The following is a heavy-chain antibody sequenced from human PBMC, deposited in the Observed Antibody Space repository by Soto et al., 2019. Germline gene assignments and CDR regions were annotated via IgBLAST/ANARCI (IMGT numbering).Heavy chain of an antibody. J-gene: IGHJ4*02. CDR2: ISYDGSNK. Sequence: GGSLRLSCAASGFTFSSYGMHWVRQAPGKGLEWVAVISYDGSNKYYADSVKGRCTISRDNSKNTLSLQMNSRRAEDTAVDYCAKDPHHFRRGYSCYDTSFDYWGQGTLVTVSS. V-gene: IGHV3-30*18. CDR3: AKDPHHFRRGYSCYDTSFDY. D-gene: IGHD5-12*01. CDR1: GFTFSSYG.